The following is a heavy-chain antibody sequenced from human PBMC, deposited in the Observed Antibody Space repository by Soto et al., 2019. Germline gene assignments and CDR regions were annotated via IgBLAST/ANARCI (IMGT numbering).Heavy chain of an antibody. J-gene: IGHJ4*02. CDR3: ARHVAGYSSGLDY. CDR2: IYYSGST. Sequence: QLQLQESGPGLVKPSETLSLTCTVSGGSISSSSYYWGWIRQPPGKGLEWIGSIYYSGSTYYNPSLTSRVTISVDTSKNQFSLKLSSVTAADTAVYYCARHVAGYSSGLDYWGQGTLVTVSS. D-gene: IGHD6-19*01. CDR1: GGSISSSSYY. V-gene: IGHV4-39*01.